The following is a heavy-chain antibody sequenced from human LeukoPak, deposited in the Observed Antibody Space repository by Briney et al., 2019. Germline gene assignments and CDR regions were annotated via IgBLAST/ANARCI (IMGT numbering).Heavy chain of an antibody. CDR1: GFSFSNFD. D-gene: IGHD2-2*01. CDR2: VGVAGDT. V-gene: IGHV3-13*04. J-gene: IGHJ5*02. CDR3: VRVEYQLPHSYWFDP. Sequence: GGSLRLSCAASGFSFSNFDMHWVRQIPGKGLEWVSGVGVAGDTYYSDSVRGRFTISRENAWNSLYLQMNSLRAGGTAVYYCVRVEYQLPHSYWFDPWGQGTLVTVSS.